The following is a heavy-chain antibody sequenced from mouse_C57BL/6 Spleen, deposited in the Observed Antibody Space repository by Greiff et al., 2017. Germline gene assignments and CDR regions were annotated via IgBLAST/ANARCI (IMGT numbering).Heavy chain of an antibody. V-gene: IGHV14-2*01. CDR2: IDPEGGGT. CDR3: ARGDSTDY. CDR1: GFNIKDYY. J-gene: IGHJ2*01. Sequence: DVQLQESGAELVKPGASVKLSCTASGFNIKDYYMHWVKQRTEQGLEWIGRIDPEGGGTKYAPKFQGQATITADTSSNTASLQLSRLTSEDTAVYYCARGDSTDYWGQGTTLTVSS.